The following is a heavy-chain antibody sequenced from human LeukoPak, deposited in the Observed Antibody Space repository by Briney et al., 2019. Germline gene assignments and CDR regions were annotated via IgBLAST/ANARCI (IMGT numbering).Heavy chain of an antibody. CDR1: GGSISSHY. J-gene: IGHJ3*02. Sequence: PSGTLSLTCTVSGGSISSHYWSWIRQPPGRGLEWIGYTYYSGSTNYNPSLKSRVTISVDTSKNQFSLKLSSVTAADTAVYYCARDLVTVTKGFDIWGQGTMVSVSS. CDR3: ARDLVTVTKGFDI. D-gene: IGHD4-17*01. V-gene: IGHV4-59*11. CDR2: TYYSGST.